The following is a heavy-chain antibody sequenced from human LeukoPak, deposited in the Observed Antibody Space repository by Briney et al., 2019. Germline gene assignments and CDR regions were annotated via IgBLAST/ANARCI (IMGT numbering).Heavy chain of an antibody. J-gene: IGHJ3*02. CDR3: ARRVAGSYHDAFDI. Sequence: GESLKISCTGSGYSFTSYWIGWVRQMPGKGLEWMGIIYPGDSDTRYSPSFQGQVTISADKSISTAHLQWSSLRASDTAMYYCARRVAGSYHDAFDIWGQGTMVTVSS. CDR1: GYSFTSYW. V-gene: IGHV5-51*01. D-gene: IGHD1-26*01. CDR2: IYPGDSDT.